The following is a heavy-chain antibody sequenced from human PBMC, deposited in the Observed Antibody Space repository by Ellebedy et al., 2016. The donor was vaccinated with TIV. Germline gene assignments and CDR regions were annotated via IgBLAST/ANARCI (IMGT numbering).Heavy chain of an antibody. Sequence: GESLKISCAASGFTFSSYSMNWVRQAPGEGLEWVSYISSSSTTKYADSVKGRFTISRDNAKNSLYLQMNNLRDDDTAVYYCARGLDNYWGQGTLVAVSS. D-gene: IGHD3/OR15-3a*01. CDR2: ISSSSTT. J-gene: IGHJ4*02. CDR1: GFTFSSYS. V-gene: IGHV3-48*02. CDR3: ARGLDNY.